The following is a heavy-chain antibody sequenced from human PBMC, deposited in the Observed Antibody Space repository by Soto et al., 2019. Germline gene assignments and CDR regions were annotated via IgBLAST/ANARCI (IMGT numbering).Heavy chain of an antibody. CDR1: GYTFTGYY. CDR2: INPNSGGT. V-gene: IGHV1-2*04. CDR3: AREYSSGWYGAFDI. D-gene: IGHD6-19*01. Sequence: ASVKVSCKASGYTFTGYYMHWVRQAPGQGLEWMGWINPNSGGTNYAQKFQGWVTMTRDTSISTAYMELSRLRSDDTAVYYCAREYSSGWYGAFDIWGQGTMVTVSS. J-gene: IGHJ3*02.